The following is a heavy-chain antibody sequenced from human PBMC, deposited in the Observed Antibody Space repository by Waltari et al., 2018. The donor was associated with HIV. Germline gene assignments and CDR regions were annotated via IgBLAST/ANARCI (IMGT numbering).Heavy chain of an antibody. D-gene: IGHD3-3*01. CDR2: ISWNSGDI. CDR1: GITFYDYA. CDR3: VKDGASTIFGVLNGMDV. Sequence: EVQLLESGGGSVQPGRSLRLPCPASGITFYDYATHWDRQPPGKGLEWVSGISWNSGDIAYADSVKGRFTISRDNTKNSLFLQMNSVRVEDTALYYCVKDGASTIFGVLNGMDVWGQGTTVTVSS. V-gene: IGHV3-9*01. J-gene: IGHJ6*02.